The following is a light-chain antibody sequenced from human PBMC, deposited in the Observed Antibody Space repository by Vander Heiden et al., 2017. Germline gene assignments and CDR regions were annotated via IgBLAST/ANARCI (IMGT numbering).Light chain of an antibody. CDR2: KAS. V-gene: IGKV1-5*03. CDR1: KSISSW. Sequence: DIQMTQSPSTLSASVGDRVTITCRASKSISSWLAWYQQKPGKAPKLLIYKASSLESGVPSRFTGSGSGTEFTLTISSLQPDDFATYYCQQYNSYRMFGQGTKVEIK. J-gene: IGKJ1*01. CDR3: QQYNSYRM.